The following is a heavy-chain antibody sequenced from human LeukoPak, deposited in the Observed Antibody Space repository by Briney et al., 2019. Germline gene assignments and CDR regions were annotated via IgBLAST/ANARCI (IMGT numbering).Heavy chain of an antibody. CDR1: GFTFSSFA. V-gene: IGHV3-23*01. J-gene: IGHJ4*02. D-gene: IGHD3-16*01. CDR3: ARSRSGGRGQSGYLDY. CDR2: ITGSHGPT. Sequence: GRSLRLSCAASGFTFSSFAMTWVRQAPGKGLEWVSSITGSHGPTYNTDSVKGRFTISRDNSKNTLYLQMNSLRAEDTAVYYCARSRSGGRGQSGYLDYWGQGTLVTVSS.